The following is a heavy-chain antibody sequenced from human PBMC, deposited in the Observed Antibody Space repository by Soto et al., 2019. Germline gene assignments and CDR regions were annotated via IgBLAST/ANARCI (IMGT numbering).Heavy chain of an antibody. V-gene: IGHV1-69*13. CDR2: IIPIFGTA. CDR3: ARGDYGSGSYYNVGYYYGMDV. J-gene: IGHJ6*04. Sequence: SVKVSCKASGGTFSSYAISWVRQAPGQGLEWMGGIIPIFGTANYAQKFQGRVTITADESTSTAYMELSSLRSEDTAVYYCARGDYGSGSYYNVGYYYGMDVWGKGTTVTVSS. D-gene: IGHD3-10*01. CDR1: GGTFSSYA.